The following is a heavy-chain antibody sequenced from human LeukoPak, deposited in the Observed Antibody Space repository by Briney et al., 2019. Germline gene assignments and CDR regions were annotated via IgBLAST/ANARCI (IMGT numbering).Heavy chain of an antibody. CDR2: IIPIFVTA. CDR1: GGTFSSYA. D-gene: IGHD2-2*01. Sequence: SVKVSCKASGGTFSSYAISWVRQAPGQGLEWMGGIIPIFVTANYAQKFQGRVTITTDESTSTAYMELSSLRSEDTAVYYCARDLGYCSSTSCYRAFDIWGQGTMVTVSS. CDR3: ARDLGYCSSTSCYRAFDI. J-gene: IGHJ3*02. V-gene: IGHV1-69*05.